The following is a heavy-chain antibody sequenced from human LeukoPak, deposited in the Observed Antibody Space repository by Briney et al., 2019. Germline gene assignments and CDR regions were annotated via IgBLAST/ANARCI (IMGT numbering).Heavy chain of an antibody. CDR1: GFTFSSYS. CDR2: ISSSSSYI. J-gene: IGHJ4*02. Sequence: GGSLRLSCAASGFTFSSYSMNWVRQAPGKGLEWVSSISSSSSYIYYADSVKGRFTISRDNAKNTLYLQMNSLRAEDTAVYYCARDPPSRYCSGGSCAYFDYWGQGTLVTVSS. V-gene: IGHV3-21*01. D-gene: IGHD2-15*01. CDR3: ARDPPSRYCSGGSCAYFDY.